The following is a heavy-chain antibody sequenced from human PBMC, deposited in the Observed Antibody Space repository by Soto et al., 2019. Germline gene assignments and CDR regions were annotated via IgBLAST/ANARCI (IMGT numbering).Heavy chain of an antibody. CDR3: ARSGYDFWSGYPLGI. CDR1: GFTFSSYA. J-gene: IGHJ4*02. D-gene: IGHD3-3*01. Sequence: GGSLRLSCAASGFTFSSYAMHWVRQAPGKGLEYVSAISSNGGSTYYANSVKGRFTISRDNSKNTLYLQMGSLRAEDMAVYYCARSGYDFWSGYPLGIWGQGTLVTVSS. V-gene: IGHV3-64*01. CDR2: ISSNGGST.